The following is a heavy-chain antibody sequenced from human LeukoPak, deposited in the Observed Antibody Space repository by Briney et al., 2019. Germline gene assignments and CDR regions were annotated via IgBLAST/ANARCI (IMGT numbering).Heavy chain of an antibody. V-gene: IGHV1-69*06. D-gene: IGHD2-15*01. CDR3: ASATLRCSGGSCYEMDV. Sequence: VKVSCKASGGTFSSYTISWVRQAPGQGLEWMGGIIPLFGTPDYAQKFQDRLTITADKSTSTAYMELSSLRSEDTAVYYCASATLRCSGGSCYEMDVWGKGTTVTVSS. CDR2: IIPLFGTP. CDR1: GGTFSSYT. J-gene: IGHJ6*04.